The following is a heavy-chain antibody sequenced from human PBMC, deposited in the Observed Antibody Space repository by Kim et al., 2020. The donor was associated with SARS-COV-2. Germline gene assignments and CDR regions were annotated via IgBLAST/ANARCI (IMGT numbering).Heavy chain of an antibody. V-gene: IGHV5-10-1*01. D-gene: IGHD6-6*01. Sequence: SYPYYSPSLQGHVTISADKSITTAYLQWSSLKASDTAMYYCARGSSDFDYWGQGTLVTVSS. J-gene: IGHJ4*02. CDR3: ARGSSDFDY. CDR2: SYP.